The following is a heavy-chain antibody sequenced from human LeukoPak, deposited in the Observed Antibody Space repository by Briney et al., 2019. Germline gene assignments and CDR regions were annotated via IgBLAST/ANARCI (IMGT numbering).Heavy chain of an antibody. CDR1: GFTFSNFG. CDR3: ARGGSYYPDY. J-gene: IGHJ4*02. D-gene: IGHD3-10*01. V-gene: IGHV3-33*01. Sequence: GGSLTLSCAASGFTFSNFGIHWVRQAPGKGLEWVAFIWYDGSNKFYADSVKGRFTISRDNSKNTLYLQMNSLRADDTAVYYCARGGSYYPDYWGQGTLVTVSS. CDR2: IWYDGSNK.